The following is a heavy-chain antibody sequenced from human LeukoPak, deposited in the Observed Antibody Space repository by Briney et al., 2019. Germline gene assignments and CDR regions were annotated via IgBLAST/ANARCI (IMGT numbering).Heavy chain of an antibody. Sequence: SQTLSLTCSVSGGSVSSDSYFWTWIRQPPGKELEYIGYIHDSGSTDNNPSLKSRVTISVDTSKNQFSLKLSSVTAADTAVYYCARGILKCSGGNCYYYGMDVWGKGTTVTVSS. CDR1: GGSVSSDSYF. CDR2: IHDSGST. V-gene: IGHV4-61*01. D-gene: IGHD2-15*01. J-gene: IGHJ6*04. CDR3: ARGILKCSGGNCYYYGMDV.